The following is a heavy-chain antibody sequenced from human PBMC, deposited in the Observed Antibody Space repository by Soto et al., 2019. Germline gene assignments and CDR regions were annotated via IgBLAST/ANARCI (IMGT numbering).Heavy chain of an antibody. D-gene: IGHD1-26*01. V-gene: IGHV4-59*01. CDR3: ARGGATAYYFDY. Sequence: KPSETLSLTCTVSGGSISSYYWSWIRQPPGKGLEWIGYIYYSGSTNYNPSLKSRVTISVDTSKNQFSLKLSSVTAADTAVYYCARGGATAYYFDYWGQGTLVTVSS. CDR2: IYYSGST. CDR1: GGSISSYY. J-gene: IGHJ4*02.